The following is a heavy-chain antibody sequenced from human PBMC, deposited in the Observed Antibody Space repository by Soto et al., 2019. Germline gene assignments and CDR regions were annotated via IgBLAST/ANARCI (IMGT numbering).Heavy chain of an antibody. CDR2: IYDTGST. J-gene: IGHJ4*02. Sequence: QLQESGSGLVKPSQTLSLNCVVSGGSISGSYSWAWIRQTPGEGLEWIGHIYDTGSTYYNPSLKTRVTISRDRSKNQFSLRLTSVTVADSAVYYCSRAQFRYSDSWGQGTLVTVSS. CDR1: GGSISGSYS. V-gene: IGHV4-30-2*01. CDR3: SRAQFRYSDS.